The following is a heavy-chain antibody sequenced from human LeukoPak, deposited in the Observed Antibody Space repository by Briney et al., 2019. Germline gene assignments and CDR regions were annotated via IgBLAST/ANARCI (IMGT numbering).Heavy chain of an antibody. V-gene: IGHV4-34*01. CDR1: GGSFSGYY. J-gene: IGHJ4*02. D-gene: IGHD4-23*01. CDR3: ARRSYGGNGLLDY. CDR2: INHSGST. Sequence: SETLSLTCAVYGGSFSGYYWSWIRQPPGKGLEWIGEINHSGSTNYNPSLKSRVTISVDTSKNQFSLKLSSVTAADTAVYYCARRSYGGNGLLDYWGQGTLVTVSS.